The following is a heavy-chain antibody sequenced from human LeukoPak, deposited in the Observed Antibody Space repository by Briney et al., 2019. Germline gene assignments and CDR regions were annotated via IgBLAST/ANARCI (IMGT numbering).Heavy chain of an antibody. CDR1: GYTFTGYY. D-gene: IGHD2-2*01. CDR2: INPNSGGT. Sequence: ASVKVSCKASGYTFTGYYMHWVRQAPGQGLEWMGWINPNSGGTNYAQKFQGWVTMTRDTSISTAYMERSRLRSDDTAVYYCARHCSSTSCQHDDAFDIWGQGTMVTVSS. CDR3: ARHCSSTSCQHDDAFDI. V-gene: IGHV1-2*04. J-gene: IGHJ3*02.